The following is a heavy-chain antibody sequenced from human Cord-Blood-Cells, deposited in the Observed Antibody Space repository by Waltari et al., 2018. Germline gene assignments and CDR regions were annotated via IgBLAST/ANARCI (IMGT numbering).Heavy chain of an antibody. CDR1: GGSISSYY. D-gene: IGHD6-13*01. Sequence: QVQLQESGPGLVKPSETLSLTCTVSGGSISSYYWSWIRQPAGKGLEWIGRIYTSGSTNYNPSLKSRVTMSVDTSKNQFSPKLSSVTAADTAVYYCARASPYSSSWYNWFDPWGQGTLVTVSS. CDR2: IYTSGST. CDR3: ARASPYSSSWYNWFDP. V-gene: IGHV4-4*07. J-gene: IGHJ5*02.